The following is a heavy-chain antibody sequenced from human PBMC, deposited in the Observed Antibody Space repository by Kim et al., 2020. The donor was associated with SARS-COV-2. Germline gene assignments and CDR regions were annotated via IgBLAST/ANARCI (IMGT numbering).Heavy chain of an antibody. CDR3: ARAPGPVDP. J-gene: IGHJ5*02. CDR2: GTT. Sequence: GTTGYAQKFQGRVTMTRNTSISTAYMELSSLRSEDTAVYYCARAPGPVDPWGQGTLVTVSS. V-gene: IGHV1-8*01.